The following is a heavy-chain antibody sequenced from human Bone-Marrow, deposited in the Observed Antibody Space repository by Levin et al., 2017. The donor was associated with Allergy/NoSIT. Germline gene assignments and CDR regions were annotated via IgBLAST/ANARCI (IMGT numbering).Heavy chain of an antibody. V-gene: IGHV1-46*01. CDR3: ARGVLRYFDWLLYPHTYFDY. CDR2: INPSGGST. D-gene: IGHD3-9*01. Sequence: ASVKVSCKASGYTFTSYYMHWVRQAPGQGLEWMGIINPSGGSTSYAQKFQGRVTMTRDTSTSTVYMELSSLRSEDTAVYYCARGVLRYFDWLLYPHTYFDYWGQGTLVTVSS. J-gene: IGHJ4*02. CDR1: GYTFTSYY.